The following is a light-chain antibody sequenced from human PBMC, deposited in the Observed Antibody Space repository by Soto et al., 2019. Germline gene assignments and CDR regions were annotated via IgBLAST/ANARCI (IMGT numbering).Light chain of an antibody. CDR3: QQRSNWPLYT. CDR2: DSS. J-gene: IGKJ2*01. Sequence: EMVLTQSPATLSLSPGERATLSCRASQSVTNYLAWYQQKPGQPPTLIIYDSSKRATGVPARFSGSGSGTDFTLTTSRLAPEDFAIYLCQQRSNWPLYTFGRGTKREI. CDR1: QSVTNY. V-gene: IGKV3-11*01.